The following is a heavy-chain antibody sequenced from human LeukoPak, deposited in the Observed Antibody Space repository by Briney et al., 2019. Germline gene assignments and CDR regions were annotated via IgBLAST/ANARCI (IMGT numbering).Heavy chain of an antibody. CDR1: GGSISTTTDY. Sequence: PSETLSLTCTVSGGSISTTTDYWGWIRQPPGKGLEWIGSIYSSGNTFYNPSLRSRVTISVDKSKNQFSLNLSSVTAADTAVYYCARHGHEEILGPRGYLDYWGQGTFVPVSS. D-gene: IGHD3-10*01. CDR3: ARHGHEEILGPRGYLDY. CDR2: IYSSGNT. J-gene: IGHJ4*02. V-gene: IGHV4-39*01.